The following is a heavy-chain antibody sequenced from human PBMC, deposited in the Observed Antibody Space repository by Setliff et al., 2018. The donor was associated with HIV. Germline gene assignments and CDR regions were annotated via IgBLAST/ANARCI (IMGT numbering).Heavy chain of an antibody. CDR2: FIPILGKV. CDR3: ARGGAVELWFRYFDF. CDR1: GISFSSYP. V-gene: IGHV1-69*10. J-gene: IGHJ4*02. D-gene: IGHD3-16*02. Sequence: SVKVSCTASGISFSSYPISWVRQAPGQGLEWMGVFIPILGKVHYAQKFQGRVTITADESTSTAYMGLSSLKSEDTAVYYCARGGAVELWFRYFDFWGQGTLVTVSS.